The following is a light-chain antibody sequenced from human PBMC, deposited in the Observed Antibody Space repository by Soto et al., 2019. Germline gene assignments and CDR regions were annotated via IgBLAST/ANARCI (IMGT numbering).Light chain of an antibody. CDR1: QDISRY. Sequence: DIQMTQSPSSLSASIGDKVTITCQASQDISRYLSWHQKKPGKAPKLLIHEASNLETGVPSRFSGNGSGTDFAFFISSLQPEAIATYYCQQYDHLPYTFGQGSKLDIK. CDR2: EAS. V-gene: IGKV1-33*01. CDR3: QQYDHLPYT. J-gene: IGKJ2*01.